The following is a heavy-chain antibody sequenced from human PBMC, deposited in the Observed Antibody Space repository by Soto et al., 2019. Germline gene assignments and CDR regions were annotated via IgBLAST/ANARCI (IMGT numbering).Heavy chain of an antibody. CDR1: GYNFVSCG. V-gene: IGHV1-18*01. CDR2: ISAYNGNT. Sequence: EASVEVSCKPSGYNFVSCGSRWVRQANGQGLEWMGWISAYNGNTKFAQTFQGRVTMTTDTSTNTVYMELRSLRSDDTAAYYCVRDSSDAWFGELSGAMDVWGQGTTVTVSS. CDR3: VRDSSDAWFGELSGAMDV. D-gene: IGHD3-10*01. J-gene: IGHJ6*02.